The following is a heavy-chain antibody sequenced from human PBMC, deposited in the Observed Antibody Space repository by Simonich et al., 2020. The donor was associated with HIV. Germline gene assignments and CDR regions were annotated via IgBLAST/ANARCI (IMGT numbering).Heavy chain of an antibody. D-gene: IGHD3-3*01. CDR2: INHSRIT. J-gene: IGHJ4*02. V-gene: IGHV4-34*04. CDR1: GGSFSGYY. Sequence: QVQLQQWGAGLLKPSETLSLTCAVYGGSFSGYYWSGIRQPPGKVLEWIGEINHSRITNHKSSLNSRANISVDKATNQFSLKLSSVTAADTAIYYCARRDRELILYFDYWGQGNLVTVSS. CDR3: ARRDRELILYFDY.